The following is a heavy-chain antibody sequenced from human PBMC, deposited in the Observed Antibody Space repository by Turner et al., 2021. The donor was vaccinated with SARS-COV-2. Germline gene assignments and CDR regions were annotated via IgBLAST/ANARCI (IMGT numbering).Heavy chain of an antibody. CDR1: GFTFRNVW. J-gene: IGHJ4*02. V-gene: IGHV3-15*01. CDR3: TTDGPTYYDILTGYYLPPFDY. D-gene: IGHD3-9*01. CDR2: IKSKTNGGTT. Sequence: EVQLVESGGGLVKTGASLRLSCAASGFTFRNVWMSWVRQAPGKGLGWVGRIKSKTNGGTTDYAATVKGRFTITRDDSKNTLYLQMSSLKNEDTAVYYGTTDGPTYYDILTGYYLPPFDYWGQGTLVTVSS.